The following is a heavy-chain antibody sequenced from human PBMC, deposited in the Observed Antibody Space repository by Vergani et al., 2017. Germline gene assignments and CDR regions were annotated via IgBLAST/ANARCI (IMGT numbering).Heavy chain of an antibody. J-gene: IGHJ6*03. Sequence: QVQLVESGGGEVQPGRSLRLSCSAAGFPFSDYGVHWVRQAPSEGLEWVSVISYDGNKKNYADSVKGRFTISRDNSKNTLYLEMNALRAEDTAVYYCARDFLTRVTTLDYYYMGVWGKGTTVTVSS. CDR3: ARDFLTRVTTLDYYYMGV. V-gene: IGHV3-30*03. CDR2: ISYDGNKK. CDR1: GFPFSDYG. D-gene: IGHD1-1*01.